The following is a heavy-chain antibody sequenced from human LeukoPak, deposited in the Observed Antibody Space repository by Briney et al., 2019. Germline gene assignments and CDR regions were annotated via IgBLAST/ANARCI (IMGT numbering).Heavy chain of an antibody. CDR3: ARGQTRVRGVYFDY. D-gene: IGHD3-10*01. Sequence: SETLSLTCTVSGGSLSSSSYYWGWIRQPPGKGLEWIGEINHSGSTNYNPSLKSRVTISVDTSKNQFSLKLSSVTAADTAVYYCARGQTRVRGVYFDYWGQGTLVTVSS. CDR1: GGSLSSSSYY. V-gene: IGHV4-39*07. CDR2: INHSGST. J-gene: IGHJ4*02.